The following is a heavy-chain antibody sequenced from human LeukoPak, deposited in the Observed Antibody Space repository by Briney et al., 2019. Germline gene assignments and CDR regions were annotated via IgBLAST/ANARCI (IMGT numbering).Heavy chain of an antibody. CDR1: GGSISSYY. Sequence: SETLSLTCTVSGGSISSYYWSWIRQPPGKGLEWIGYIYYSGSTNYNPSLKSRVTISVDTSKNQFSLKLSSVTAADTAVYYCAREHYDILTGLYIDAFDIWGPGTRVTVSS. CDR3: AREHYDILTGLYIDAFDI. CDR2: IYYSGST. V-gene: IGHV4-59*01. J-gene: IGHJ3*02. D-gene: IGHD3-9*01.